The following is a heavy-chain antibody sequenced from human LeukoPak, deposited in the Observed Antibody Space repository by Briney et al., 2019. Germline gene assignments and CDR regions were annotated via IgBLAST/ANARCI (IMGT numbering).Heavy chain of an antibody. CDR2: IYYSGST. Sequence: SETLSLTCTVSGGSISDSYWSWIRQPPGKGLEWIGYIYYSGSTNYNPSLKSRVTISVDTSKNQFSLKLSSVTAADTAVYYCARVSYSSSWEDAFDIWGQGTMVTVSS. CDR1: GGSISDSY. D-gene: IGHD6-13*01. CDR3: ARVSYSSSWEDAFDI. V-gene: IGHV4-59*01. J-gene: IGHJ3*02.